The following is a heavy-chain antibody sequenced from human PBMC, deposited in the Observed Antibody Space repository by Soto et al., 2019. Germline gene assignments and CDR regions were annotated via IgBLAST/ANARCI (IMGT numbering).Heavy chain of an antibody. Sequence: GGSLRLSCAASGFTFSRDDMHWVRQATGKGLEWVSAIGTAGDTYYPGSVKGRFTISRENAKNSLYLQMNSLRAGDTAVYYCARDQINNGMDVWGQGTTVTVSS. V-gene: IGHV3-13*01. CDR1: GFTFSRDD. CDR2: IGTAGDT. CDR3: ARDQINNGMDV. J-gene: IGHJ6*02.